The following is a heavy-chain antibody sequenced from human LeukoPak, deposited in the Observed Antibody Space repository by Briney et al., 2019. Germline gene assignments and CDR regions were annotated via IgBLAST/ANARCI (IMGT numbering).Heavy chain of an antibody. CDR2: IIPIFGTA. CDR1: GGTYSSYA. CDR3: ARWMDTAMVGRGENWFDP. D-gene: IGHD5-18*01. Sequence: SVKVSCKASGGTYSSYAISWVRQAPGQGLEWMGGIIPIFGTANYAQKFQGRVTITTDESTSTAYMELSSLRSEDTAVYYCARWMDTAMVGRGENWFDPWGQGTLVTVSS. V-gene: IGHV1-69*05. J-gene: IGHJ5*02.